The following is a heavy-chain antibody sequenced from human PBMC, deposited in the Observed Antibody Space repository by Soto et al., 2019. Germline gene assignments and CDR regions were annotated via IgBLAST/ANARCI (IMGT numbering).Heavy chain of an antibody. J-gene: IGHJ4*02. V-gene: IGHV4-28*01. D-gene: IGHD5-18*01. CDR3: ARKAQYGYHFDY. CDR1: GYSISSSNW. Sequence: QVQLQESGPGLVKPSDTLSLTCAVSGYSISSSNWWGWIRQPPGKGLGWIGYIYYSGSTYYNPSLTTRXXMXVXXAQNQFSLKLSSVTAVDTAVYYCARKAQYGYHFDYWGQGTLVTVSS. CDR2: IYYSGST.